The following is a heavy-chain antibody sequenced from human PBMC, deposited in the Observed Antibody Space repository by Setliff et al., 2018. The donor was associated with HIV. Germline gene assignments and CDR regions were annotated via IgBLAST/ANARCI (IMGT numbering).Heavy chain of an antibody. J-gene: IGHJ4*02. Sequence: GGSLRLSCAASGFTFSSYWMSWARQAPGKGLEWVANIKYDGSEKYYVGSVKGRFTISRDNAKNSLYLQMNSLRAEDTAVYYCAREVSTTPYYFNYWGQGALVTVSS. V-gene: IGHV3-7*01. CDR2: IKYDGSEK. D-gene: IGHD5-12*01. CDR3: AREVSTTPYYFNY. CDR1: GFTFSSYW.